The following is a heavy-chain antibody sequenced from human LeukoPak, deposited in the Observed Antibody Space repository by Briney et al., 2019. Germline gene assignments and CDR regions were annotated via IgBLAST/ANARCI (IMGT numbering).Heavy chain of an antibody. V-gene: IGHV1-69*05. CDR1: GGTFSSYA. J-gene: IGHJ4*02. Sequence: SVKVSCKASGGTFSSYAISWVRQAPGQGLEWMGGIIPIFGTANYAQKFQGRVMITTDESTSTAYMELSSLRSEDTAVYYRARGKDYGGNSDTFRFDYWGQGTLVTVSS. D-gene: IGHD4-23*01. CDR3: ARGKDYGGNSDTFRFDY. CDR2: IIPIFGTA.